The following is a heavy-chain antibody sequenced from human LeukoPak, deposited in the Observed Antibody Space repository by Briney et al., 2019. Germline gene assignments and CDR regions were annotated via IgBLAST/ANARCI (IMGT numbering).Heavy chain of an antibody. D-gene: IGHD3-10*01. CDR3: ARRYYYNLGSFPFDS. CDR1: GGPFSGYF. J-gene: IGHJ4*02. CDR2: IHNSGTT. V-gene: IGHV4-34*01. Sequence: SETLSLTCAVSGGPFSGYFWSWIRQSSGRGLEWIGEIHNSGTTNYNPSLNSRVTISEDTSKNQFYLNLSSVTAADTAVYYCARRYYYNLGSFPFDSWGQGTLVTVSS.